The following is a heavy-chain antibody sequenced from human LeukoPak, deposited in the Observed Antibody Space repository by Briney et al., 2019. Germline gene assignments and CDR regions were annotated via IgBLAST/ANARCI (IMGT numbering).Heavy chain of an antibody. V-gene: IGHV4-4*07. Sequence: SETLSLTCTVSDGSISSYYWSWIRQPAGKGLDWIGRIHTSGNNNYNPSLKTRVTMSVDMSKNQFSLKMGSVTAADTAVYYCGGSRDGYIDYWGQGTLVTVSS. CDR1: DGSISSYY. CDR2: IHTSGNN. D-gene: IGHD5-24*01. J-gene: IGHJ4*02. CDR3: GGSRDGYIDY.